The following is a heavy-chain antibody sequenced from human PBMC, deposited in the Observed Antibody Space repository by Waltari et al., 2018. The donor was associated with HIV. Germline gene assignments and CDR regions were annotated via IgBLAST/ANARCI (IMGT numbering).Heavy chain of an antibody. CDR3: TTQTPLARYFDY. CDR2: IKSKTDGGAA. V-gene: IGHV3-15*01. Sequence: EVQLVESGGGLVKPGGSLRLSCSASGCTLPPAWLQWFRQAPAKGLEWVGHIKSKTDGGAADYAAPVKGRFTISRDVSKNTLYLQMNSLIADDTAVYYCTTQTPLARYFDYWGQGTLVTVSS. CDR1: GCTLPPAW. J-gene: IGHJ4*02.